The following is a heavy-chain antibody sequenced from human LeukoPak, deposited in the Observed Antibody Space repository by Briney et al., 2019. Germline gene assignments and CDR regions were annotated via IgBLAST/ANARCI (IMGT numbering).Heavy chain of an antibody. Sequence: SETLSLTCTVSGASVSSGSYYWSWVRQPPGKGLEWIGYMYYSGSTNSNPSLKSRVTIAADTSKNQLSLNLNSVTAADTAVYYCAVTTRNDAFDIWDQGTTVTVSS. CDR1: GASVSSGSYY. CDR3: AVTTRNDAFDI. D-gene: IGHD1/OR15-1a*01. CDR2: MYYSGST. V-gene: IGHV4-61*01. J-gene: IGHJ3*02.